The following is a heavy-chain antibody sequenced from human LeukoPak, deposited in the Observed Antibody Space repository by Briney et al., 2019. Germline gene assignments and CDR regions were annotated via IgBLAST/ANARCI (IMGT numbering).Heavy chain of an antibody. D-gene: IGHD2-15*01. CDR1: GFTVSSNY. V-gene: IGHV3-66*01. CDR2: IYSGGST. Sequence: PGGSLRLSCAASGFTVSSNYMSWVRQAPGKGLEWVSVIYSGGSTYYADSVKGRFTISRDNSKNTLYLQMNSLRAEDTAVYYCATGGYCSGGSCYSSPYYFDYWGQGTLVTVSS. CDR3: ATGGYCSGGSCYSSPYYFDY. J-gene: IGHJ4*02.